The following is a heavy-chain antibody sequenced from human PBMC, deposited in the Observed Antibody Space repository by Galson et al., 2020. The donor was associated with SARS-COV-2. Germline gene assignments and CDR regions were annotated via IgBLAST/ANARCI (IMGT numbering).Heavy chain of an antibody. D-gene: IGHD5-18*01. CDR3: ARHRHSYVHNCGY. CDR1: GDSISSGGNY. CDR2: HSYGRGP. Sequence: SETLSLTCTVSGDSISSGGNYWAWIRQPPGKGLEWIGSHSYGRGPYYTSSLKGRVTISVDTSPNLFSLKWNSVTAADTAVYFCARHRHSYVHNCGYWGQGTRVNVSS. J-gene: IGHJ4*02. V-gene: IGHV4-39*01.